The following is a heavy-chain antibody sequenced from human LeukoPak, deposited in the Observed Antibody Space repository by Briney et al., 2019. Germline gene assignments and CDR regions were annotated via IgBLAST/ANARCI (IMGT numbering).Heavy chain of an antibody. CDR2: ISWNSGSI. V-gene: IGHV3-9*01. D-gene: IGHD3-10*01. CDR3: AKDITYGSGSRFDAFDI. Sequence: PGGSLRLSCAASGFTFDDYAMHWVRQAPGKGLEWVSGISWNSGSIGYADSVKGRFTISRDNAKNSLYLQMNSLRAEDTALYYCAKDITYGSGSRFDAFDIWGQGTMVTVSS. J-gene: IGHJ3*02. CDR1: GFTFDDYA.